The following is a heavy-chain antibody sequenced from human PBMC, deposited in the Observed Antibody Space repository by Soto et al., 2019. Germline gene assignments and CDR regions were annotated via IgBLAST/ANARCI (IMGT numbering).Heavy chain of an antibody. D-gene: IGHD6-19*01. CDR3: ARKSAVAGNWFDH. CDR1: GGSISSSSYY. CDR2: IYYSGST. V-gene: IGHV4-39*02. Sequence: QLQLQESGPGLVKPSETLSLTCTVSGGSISSSSYYWGWIRQPPGKGLEWIGRIYYSGSTYYNPSLKKRVFTTADTSKNHFSQKLTTVTAADTAVYYCARKSAVAGNWFDHWGQGTLVTVSS. J-gene: IGHJ5*02.